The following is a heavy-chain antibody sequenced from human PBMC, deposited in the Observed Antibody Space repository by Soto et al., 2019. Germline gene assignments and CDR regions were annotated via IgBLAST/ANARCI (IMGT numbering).Heavy chain of an antibody. CDR1: GGTFSSYT. Sequence: QVQLVQSGAEVKKPGSSVKVSCKASGGTFSSYTISWVRQAPGQGLEWMGRIIPILGIANYAQKFQGRVTITADKSTSTAYMELSSLRSEDTAVYYCARVGGPGGYGSGMTWGQGTLVTVSS. V-gene: IGHV1-69*02. J-gene: IGHJ4*02. D-gene: IGHD3-10*01. CDR3: ARVGGPGGYGSGMT. CDR2: IIPILGIA.